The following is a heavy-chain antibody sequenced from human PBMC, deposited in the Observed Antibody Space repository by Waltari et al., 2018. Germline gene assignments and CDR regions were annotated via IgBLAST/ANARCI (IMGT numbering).Heavy chain of an antibody. CDR1: GGSFSGYY. Sequence: QVQLQQWGAGLLKPSETLSLTCAVYGGSFSGYYWSWIRQPPGKGLEWIGEINHSGSTNDNPSLKSRVTISVDTSKNQFSLKLSSVTAADTAVYYCARGARGDFWSGYRTRYFDYWGHGTLVTVSS. D-gene: IGHD3-3*01. V-gene: IGHV4-34*01. J-gene: IGHJ4*01. CDR2: INHSGST. CDR3: ARGARGDFWSGYRTRYFDY.